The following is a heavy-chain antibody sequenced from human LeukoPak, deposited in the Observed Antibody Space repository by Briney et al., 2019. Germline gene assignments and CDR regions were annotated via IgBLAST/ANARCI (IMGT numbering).Heavy chain of an antibody. V-gene: IGHV3-30*02. CDR2: IRYDGSNE. D-gene: IGHD2-15*01. J-gene: IGHJ3*02. CDR1: GFTFSNFG. Sequence: GGSLRLSCAASGFTFSNFGMHWVRQAPGKGLEWVAFIRYDGSNEYYADSVKGRFTISRDNSKNTLYLQMNSLRAEDTAVYYCAKCSGGSCYIFGAFDIWGQGTMVTVSS. CDR3: AKCSGGSCYIFGAFDI.